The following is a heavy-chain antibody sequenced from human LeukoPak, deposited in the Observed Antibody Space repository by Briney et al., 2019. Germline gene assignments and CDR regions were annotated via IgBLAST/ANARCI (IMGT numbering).Heavy chain of an antibody. J-gene: IGHJ6*02. V-gene: IGHV4-34*01. CDR3: ARGGTYYDFWSGPSYYYYGMDV. CDR2: ITQSGSI. Sequence: SETLSLTCAVYGGSFSNYYWSWIRQPPGKGLEWIGEITQSGSINYNPSLKSRVTISVDTSKNQFSLKLSSVTAADTAVYYCARGGTYYDFWSGPSYYYYGMDVWGQGTTVTVSS. CDR1: GGSFSNYY. D-gene: IGHD3-3*01.